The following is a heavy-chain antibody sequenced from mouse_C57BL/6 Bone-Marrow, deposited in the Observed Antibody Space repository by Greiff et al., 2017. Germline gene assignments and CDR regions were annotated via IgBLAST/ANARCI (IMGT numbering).Heavy chain of an antibody. Sequence: EVKVVESGGGLVQPGESLKLSCESNEYEFPSHDMYWVRKTPGKRLELVAAINSDGGSTYYPDTMERRFNITRDNTKKLLYLQMSSLRSEDTALYYCARHDLYYAMDYWGQGTSVTVSS. CDR3: ARHDLYYAMDY. CDR1: EYEFPSHD. V-gene: IGHV5-2*01. J-gene: IGHJ4*01. CDR2: INSDGGST.